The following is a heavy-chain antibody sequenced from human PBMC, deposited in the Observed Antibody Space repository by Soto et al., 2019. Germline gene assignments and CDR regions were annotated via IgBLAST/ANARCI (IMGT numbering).Heavy chain of an antibody. CDR1: GGSISSDGYY. CDR3: ARGRNIVLESSTGGFDF. J-gene: IGHJ4*02. V-gene: IGHV4-31*02. D-gene: IGHD2-2*01. CDR2: ISNSGRT. Sequence: QVQLQESGPGLVKPSQTLSLTCSVSGGSISSDGYYWSWVRQHPGKGLEWIGYISNSGRTYFHPSLMSRLTISLDTSKNKFSLKLSSVTAADTAVYYYARGRNIVLESSTGGFDFWGQGTLVNVSS.